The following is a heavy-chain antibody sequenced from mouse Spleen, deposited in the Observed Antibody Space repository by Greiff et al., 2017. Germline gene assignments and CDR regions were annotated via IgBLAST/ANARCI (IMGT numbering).Heavy chain of an antibody. Sequence: QVQLKESGPELVKPGASVKISCKASGYAFSSSWMNWVKQRPGKGLEWIGRIYPGDGDTNYNGKFKGKATLTADKSSSTAYMQLSSLTSEDSAVYFCARRGYSNLYWYFDVWGAGTTVTVSS. CDR3: ARRGYSNLYWYFDV. J-gene: IGHJ1*01. D-gene: IGHD2-5*01. CDR1: GYAFSSSW. V-gene: IGHV1-82*01. CDR2: IYPGDGDT.